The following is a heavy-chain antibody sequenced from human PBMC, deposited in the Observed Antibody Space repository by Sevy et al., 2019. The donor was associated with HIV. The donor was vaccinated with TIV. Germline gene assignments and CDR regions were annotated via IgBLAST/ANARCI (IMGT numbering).Heavy chain of an antibody. Sequence: SETLSLTCTVSGYSISSGYYWGWIRQPPGKGLEWIGSNYHSGSTYYNPSLKSRVTISVDTSKNQFSLKLSSVTAADTAVYYCARNRATGGYYYYYGMDVWGQGTTVTVSS. D-gene: IGHD5-12*01. CDR3: ARNRATGGYYYYYGMDV. CDR2: NYHSGST. V-gene: IGHV4-38-2*02. CDR1: GYSISSGYY. J-gene: IGHJ6*02.